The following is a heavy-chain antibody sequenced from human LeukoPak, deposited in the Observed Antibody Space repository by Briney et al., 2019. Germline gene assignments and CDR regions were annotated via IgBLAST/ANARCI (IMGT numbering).Heavy chain of an antibody. V-gene: IGHV4-30-2*01. CDR1: GGSISSGGYY. Sequence: SETLSLTCTVSGGSISSGGYYWSWIRRPPGKGLEWIGYIYHSGSTYYNPSLKSRVTISVDRSKNQFSLKLSSVTAADTAVYYCARGAMGYEWLRLDLPTSWGQGTLVTVSS. J-gene: IGHJ5*02. D-gene: IGHD5-12*01. CDR2: IYHSGST. CDR3: ARGAMGYEWLRLDLPTS.